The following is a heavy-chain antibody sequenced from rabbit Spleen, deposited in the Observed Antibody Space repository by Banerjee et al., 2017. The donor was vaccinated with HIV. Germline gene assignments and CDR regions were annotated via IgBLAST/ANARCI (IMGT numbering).Heavy chain of an antibody. CDR3: VREVYHILGL. Sequence: QLEESGGGLVQPGGSLKLSCKASGFDFSTYGVNWVRQAPGKGLEWIGYIDPVFGIAVYASWVNGRFTISRDNAQNTLYLQLNSLTAADTATYFCVREVYHILGLWGPGTLVTVS. J-gene: IGHJ6*01. D-gene: IGHD1-1*01. V-gene: IGHV1S7*01. CDR2: IDPVFGIA. CDR1: GFDFSTYG.